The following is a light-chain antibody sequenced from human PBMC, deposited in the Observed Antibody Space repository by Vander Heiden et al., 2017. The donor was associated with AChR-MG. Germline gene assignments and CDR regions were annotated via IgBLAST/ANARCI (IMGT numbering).Light chain of an antibody. Sequence: DILLTQSPATLSLSPGERATLSCRASQSVSSYLAWYQQKPGQAPRLLIYDASNRATGIPARFSGSGSGTDFTLTISSLEPEDFAVYYCQQRSNWITFGQGTRLEIK. V-gene: IGKV3-11*01. CDR2: DAS. CDR1: QSVSSY. CDR3: QQRSNWIT. J-gene: IGKJ5*01.